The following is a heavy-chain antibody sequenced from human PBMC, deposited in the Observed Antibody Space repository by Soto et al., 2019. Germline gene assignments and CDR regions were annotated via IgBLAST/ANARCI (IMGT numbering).Heavy chain of an antibody. D-gene: IGHD2-15*01. CDR3: ARDDCSGGSCYSWGAYYYYYGMDV. V-gene: IGHV1-3*01. Sequence: GASVKVSCKASGYTFTSYAMHWVRQAPGQRLEWMGWINAGNGNTKYSQKFQGRVTVTRDTSASTAYMELSSLRSEDTAVYYCARDDCSGGSCYSWGAYYYYYGMDVWGQGTTVTVSS. CDR1: GYTFTSYA. J-gene: IGHJ6*02. CDR2: INAGNGNT.